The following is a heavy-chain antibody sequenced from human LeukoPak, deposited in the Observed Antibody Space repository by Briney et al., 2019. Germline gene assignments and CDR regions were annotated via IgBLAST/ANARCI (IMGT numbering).Heavy chain of an antibody. J-gene: IGHJ3*02. CDR2: IKQDGSEK. Sequence: GGSLRLSCLASGFTVSSTYMSWVRQAPGKGLEWVANIKQDGSEKYYVDSVKGRFTISRDNAKNSLYLQMNSLRAEDTAVYYCARDRVTTVTTGYNDAFDIWGQGTMVTVSS. CDR1: GFTVSSTY. D-gene: IGHD4-17*01. V-gene: IGHV3-7*01. CDR3: ARDRVTTVTTGYNDAFDI.